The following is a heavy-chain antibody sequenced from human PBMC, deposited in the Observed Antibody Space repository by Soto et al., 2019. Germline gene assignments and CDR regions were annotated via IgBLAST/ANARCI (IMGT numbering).Heavy chain of an antibody. D-gene: IGHD5-12*01. CDR1: GFTFSSSA. Sequence: EVQLLDSGGGLVQPGGSLRLSCAASGFTFSSSAMSWVRQAPGKGLEWVSAVSGSGGTTYYADSVRGRFTISRDNSKNTLYLQMNSLRAEDTAIYFCARCIVDTIVTRGGCHYLYPWGQGTLVTVSS. CDR3: ARCIVDTIVTRGGCHYLYP. J-gene: IGHJ5*02. CDR2: VSGSGGTT. V-gene: IGHV3-23*01.